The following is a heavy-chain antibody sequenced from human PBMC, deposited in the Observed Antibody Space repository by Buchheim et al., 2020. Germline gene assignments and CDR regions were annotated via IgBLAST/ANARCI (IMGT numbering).Heavy chain of an antibody. V-gene: IGHV5-51*01. Sequence: EVQLVQSGAEVKKPGESLKISCKGSGYSFTSYWIGWVRQMPGKGLEWMGIIYPGDSDTRYSPSFQGQVTISADKSISTAYPQWSSLKASDTAMYYCARRGGTYCTNGVCPDNWNDEGFDYWGQGTL. D-gene: IGHD2-8*01. J-gene: IGHJ4*02. CDR2: IYPGDSDT. CDR1: GYSFTSYW. CDR3: ARRGGTYCTNGVCPDNWNDEGFDY.